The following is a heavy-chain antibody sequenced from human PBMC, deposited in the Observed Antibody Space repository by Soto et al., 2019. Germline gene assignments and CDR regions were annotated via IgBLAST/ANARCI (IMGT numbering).Heavy chain of an antibody. CDR2: IKSKTDGGTT. Sequence: GGSLRLSCAASGFTFSNAWMSWVRQAPGKGLEWVGRIKSKTDGGTTDYAAPVKGRFTISRDDSKNTLYLQMNSLKTEDTAVYYCTTTGLETGDNYYYYYMDVWGKGTTVTVSS. CDR3: TTTGLETGDNYYYYYMDV. D-gene: IGHD7-27*01. J-gene: IGHJ6*03. V-gene: IGHV3-15*01. CDR1: GFTFSNAW.